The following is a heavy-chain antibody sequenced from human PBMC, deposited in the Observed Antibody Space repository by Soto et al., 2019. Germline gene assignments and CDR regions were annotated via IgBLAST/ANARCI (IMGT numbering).Heavy chain of an antibody. V-gene: IGHV4-59*01. D-gene: IGHD4-4*01. CDR1: GGSISSYY. Sequence: SETLSLTCTVSGGSISSYYWSWSRQPPGKGLEWIGYIDYSGSTNYNPSLKSRVTISVETSKNQFSLKRSCVTAADTAGYYVGRGDSNYVYCFDPWGQGTLVPVSS. CDR3: GRGDSNYVYCFDP. CDR2: IDYSGST. J-gene: IGHJ5*02.